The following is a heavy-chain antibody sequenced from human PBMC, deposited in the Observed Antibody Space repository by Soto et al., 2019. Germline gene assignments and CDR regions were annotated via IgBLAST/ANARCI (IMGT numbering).Heavy chain of an antibody. CDR2: IYYSGST. CDR1: GGSISSGDYY. Sequence: QVQLHESGPGLVKPSQTLSLTCTVSGGSISSGDYYWNWIRQPPGKGLGWIGSIYYSGSTYYSPSLKSRVSNSVGTSQNQFSLKLTSVTARDTGVYYCVRGDPGACSSTSCSDAFDLWGRGTMVAVSS. D-gene: IGHD2-2*01. J-gene: IGHJ3*01. V-gene: IGHV4-30-4*01. CDR3: VRGDPGACSSTSCSDAFDL.